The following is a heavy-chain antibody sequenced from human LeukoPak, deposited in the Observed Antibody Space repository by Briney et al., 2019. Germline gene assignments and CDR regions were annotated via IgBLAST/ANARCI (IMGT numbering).Heavy chain of an antibody. Sequence: PGGSLRLSCAVSGFTFDDYAMHWVRHAPGKGLEWVSGISWNSGSIGYADSVKGRFTISRDNAKNSLYLQMNSLRAEDTALYYCARSSSSWYSDYWGQGTLVTVSS. CDR1: GFTFDDYA. D-gene: IGHD6-13*01. CDR2: ISWNSGSI. CDR3: ARSSSSWYSDY. V-gene: IGHV3-9*01. J-gene: IGHJ4*02.